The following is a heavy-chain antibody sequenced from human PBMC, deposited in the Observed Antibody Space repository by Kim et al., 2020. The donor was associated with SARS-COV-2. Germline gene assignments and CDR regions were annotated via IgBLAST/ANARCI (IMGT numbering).Heavy chain of an antibody. V-gene: IGHV5-10-1*01. CDR3: ARGTGSSWHDAFDI. Sequence: SPSFQGHVTISADKSISTAYLQWSSLKASDTAMYYCARGTGSSWHDAFDIWGQGTMVTVSS. D-gene: IGHD6-13*01. J-gene: IGHJ3*02.